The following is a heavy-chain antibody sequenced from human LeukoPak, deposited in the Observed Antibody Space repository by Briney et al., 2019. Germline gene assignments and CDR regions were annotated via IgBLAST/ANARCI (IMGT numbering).Heavy chain of an antibody. CDR2: INHSGST. CDR1: GGSFSGYY. J-gene: IGHJ4*02. CDR3: ASGRGLPLGY. Sequence: SETLSLTCAVYGGSFSGYYWSWIRQPPGKGLEWIGEINHSGSTNYNPSLKSRVTISVDTSKNQFSLKLNSVTAVDTAVYYCASGRGLPLGYWGQGTLVTVSS. V-gene: IGHV4-34*01. D-gene: IGHD7-27*01.